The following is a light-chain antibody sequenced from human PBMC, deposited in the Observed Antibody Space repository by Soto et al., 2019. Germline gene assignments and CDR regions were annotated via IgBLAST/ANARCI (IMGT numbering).Light chain of an antibody. CDR3: QKYNSALT. J-gene: IGKJ5*01. V-gene: IGKV1-27*01. CDR1: QGISNY. Sequence: DIQMTQSPSSLSASVGDRVTITCRASQGISNYLAWYQQKPGKVPKLLIYAASTLQSGVPSRFSGSGSGTDFTFTISSLQPEDVATYYCQKYNSALTFGQGTRLRL. CDR2: AAS.